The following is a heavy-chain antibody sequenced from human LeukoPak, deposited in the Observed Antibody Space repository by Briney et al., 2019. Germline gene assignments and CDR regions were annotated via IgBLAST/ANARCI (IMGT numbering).Heavy chain of an antibody. CDR2: INHSGST. CDR3: ASGAYSYGYYLVLPTKYDFDY. Sequence: PSETLSLTCAVYGGSFSGYYWSWIRQPPGKGLEWIGEINHSGSTNYNPSLKSRVTISLDTSKNQFSLKLSSVTAADTAVYYCASGAYSYGYYLVLPTKYDFDYWGQGTLVTVSS. J-gene: IGHJ4*02. D-gene: IGHD5-18*01. CDR1: GGSFSGYY. V-gene: IGHV4-34*01.